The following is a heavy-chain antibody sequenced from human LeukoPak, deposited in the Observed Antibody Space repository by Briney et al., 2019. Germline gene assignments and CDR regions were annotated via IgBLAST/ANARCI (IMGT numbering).Heavy chain of an antibody. Sequence: PSETLSLTCAVYGGSFSGYYWSWIRQPPGKGLEWIGYIYYSGSTNYNPSLKSRVTISVDTSKNQFSLKLSSVTAADTAVYYCARDLAPHYWGQGTLVTVSS. CDR2: IYYSGST. D-gene: IGHD3-3*02. J-gene: IGHJ4*02. CDR1: GGSFSGYY. CDR3: ARDLAPHY. V-gene: IGHV4-59*01.